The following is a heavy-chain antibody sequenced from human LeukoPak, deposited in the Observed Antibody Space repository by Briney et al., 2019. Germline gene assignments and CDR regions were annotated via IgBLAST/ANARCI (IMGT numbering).Heavy chain of an antibody. CDR3: ARERVPAVYFDY. V-gene: IGHV4-59*01. D-gene: IGHD2-2*01. CDR2: IYYSGST. J-gene: IGHJ4*02. CDR1: GGSISSYY. Sequence: SETLSLTCTVSGGSISSYYWSWIRQPPGKGLEWIGYIYYSGSTNYDPSLKSRVTISVDTSKNQFSLKLSSVTAADTAVYYCARERVPAVYFDYWGQGTLVTVSS.